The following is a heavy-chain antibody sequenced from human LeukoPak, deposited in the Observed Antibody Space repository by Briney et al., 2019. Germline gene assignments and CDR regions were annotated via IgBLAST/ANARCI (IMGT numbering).Heavy chain of an antibody. V-gene: IGHV3-30-3*01. CDR3: ARDPIVKYSDAFDI. CDR2: ISYDGSNK. Sequence: PGGSLRLSCAASGFTFSSYAMHWVRQAPGKGLEWVAVISYDGSNKYYADSVKGRFTISRDNSKNTLYLQMNSLRAEDTAVYYCARDPIVKYSDAFDIWGQGTMVTVSS. CDR1: GFTFSSYA. D-gene: IGHD3-16*02. J-gene: IGHJ3*02.